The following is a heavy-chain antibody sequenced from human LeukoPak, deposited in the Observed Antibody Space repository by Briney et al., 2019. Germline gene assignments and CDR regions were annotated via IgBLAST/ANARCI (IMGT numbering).Heavy chain of an antibody. V-gene: IGHV4-61*02. CDR2: IYTSGST. D-gene: IGHD3-10*01. Sequence: PSETLSLTCTVSGGSISSGSYYWSWIRQPAGKGLEWIGRIYTSGSTNYNPSLKSRVTISVDTSKNQFSLKLSSVTAADTAVYYCARLGGDFNYWGQGTLVTVSS. CDR1: GGSISSGSYY. J-gene: IGHJ4*02. CDR3: ARLGGDFNY.